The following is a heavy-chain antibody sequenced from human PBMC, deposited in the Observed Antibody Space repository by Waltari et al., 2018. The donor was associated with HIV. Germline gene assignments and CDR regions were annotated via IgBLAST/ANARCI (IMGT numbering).Heavy chain of an antibody. J-gene: IGHJ6*02. V-gene: IGHV5-51*01. D-gene: IGHD2-8*01. CDR1: GYSFTSYW. CDR2: IYPGDSDT. CDR3: ATTYCTNGVCYTPRGRTDYYGMDV. Sequence: EVQLVQSGAEVKKPGESLKISCKGSGYSFTSYWIGWVRQMPGKGLEWMGIIYPGDSDTRYSPSFQGQVTISADKSISTAYLQWSSLKASDTAMYYCATTYCTNGVCYTPRGRTDYYGMDVWGQGTTVTVSS.